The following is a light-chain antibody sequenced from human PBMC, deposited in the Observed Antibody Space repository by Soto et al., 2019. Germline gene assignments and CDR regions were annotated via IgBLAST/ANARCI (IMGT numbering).Light chain of an antibody. CDR2: ADS. V-gene: IGKV3-20*01. CDR1: QSVSGY. Sequence: EIVLTQSPATLSLSPGETATLSCRASQSVSGYIGWYQQKPGQAPRLLIYADSNRATGIPARFSGSGSGTDFTLTISRLEPEDFAVYYCQQYGSSPLFGQGTRLEIK. CDR3: QQYGSSPL. J-gene: IGKJ5*01.